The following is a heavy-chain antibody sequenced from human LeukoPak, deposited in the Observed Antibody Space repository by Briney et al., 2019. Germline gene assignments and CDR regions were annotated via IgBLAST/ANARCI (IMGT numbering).Heavy chain of an antibody. V-gene: IGHV1-18*01. CDR1: GCTFSSYA. CDR3: ASWYSSGWYAGY. Sequence: GASVKVSCKASGCTFSSYAISWVRQAPGQGLEWMGWISAYNGNTNYAQKLQGRVTMTTDTSTSTAYMELRSLRSDDTAVYYCASWYSSGWYAGYWGQGTLVTVSS. CDR2: ISAYNGNT. J-gene: IGHJ4*02. D-gene: IGHD6-19*01.